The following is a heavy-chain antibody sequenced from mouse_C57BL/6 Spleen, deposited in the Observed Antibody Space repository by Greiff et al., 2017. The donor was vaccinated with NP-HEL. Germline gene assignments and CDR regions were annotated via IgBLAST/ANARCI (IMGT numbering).Heavy chain of an antibody. V-gene: IGHV1-82*01. J-gene: IGHJ2*01. CDR2: IYPGDGDT. CDR3: ARGWTFFDY. CDR1: GYSFSSSW. Sequence: QVQLKESGPELVKPGASVKISCKASGYSFSSSWLNWVKQRPGKGLEWIGRIYPGDGDTNYNGKFKGKATLTADKSSSTAYMQLSSLTSEDSAVYFCARGWTFFDYWGQGTTLTVSS. D-gene: IGHD1-1*02.